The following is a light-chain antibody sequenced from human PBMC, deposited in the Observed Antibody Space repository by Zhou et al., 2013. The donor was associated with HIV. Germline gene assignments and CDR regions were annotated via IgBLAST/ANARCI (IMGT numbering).Light chain of an antibody. CDR1: QSLLHSNGYNY. J-gene: IGKJ4*01. Sequence: DIVMTQSPLSLPATPGEPASISCRSSQSLLHSNGYNYLDWYLQKPGQSPQLLIYLGSNRASGVPDRFSGSGSGTDFTLKISRVEAEDVGVYYCMQAVQIPPTFGGGTKVEIK. CDR3: MQAVQIPPT. V-gene: IGKV2-28*01. CDR2: LGS.